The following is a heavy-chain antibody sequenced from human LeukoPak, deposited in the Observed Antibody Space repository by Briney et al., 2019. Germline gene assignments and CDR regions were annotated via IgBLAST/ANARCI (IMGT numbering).Heavy chain of an antibody. D-gene: IGHD6-13*01. CDR3: ARGGYSSSWLVWFDP. CDR2: INHSGST. CDR1: GGSISSSSYY. Sequence: SETLSLTCAVSGGSISSSSYYWGWIRQPPGKGLEWIGEINHSGSTNYNPSLKSRVTISVDTSKNQFSLKLSSVTAADTAVYYCARGGYSSSWLVWFDPWGQGTLVTASS. V-gene: IGHV4-39*07. J-gene: IGHJ5*02.